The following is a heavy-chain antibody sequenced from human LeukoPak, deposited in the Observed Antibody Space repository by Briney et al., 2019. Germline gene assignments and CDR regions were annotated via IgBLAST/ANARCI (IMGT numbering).Heavy chain of an antibody. V-gene: IGHV3-21*01. CDR1: GFTFSSYS. Sequence: GGSLRLSCAASGFTFSSYSMNWVRQAPGKGLEWVSSISSSSSYIYYADSVKGRFTISRDNAKNSLYLQMNSLRAEDTAVYYCARVGIAVADYYCYGMDVWGQGTTVTVSS. D-gene: IGHD6-19*01. CDR3: ARVGIAVADYYCYGMDV. J-gene: IGHJ6*02. CDR2: ISSSSSYI.